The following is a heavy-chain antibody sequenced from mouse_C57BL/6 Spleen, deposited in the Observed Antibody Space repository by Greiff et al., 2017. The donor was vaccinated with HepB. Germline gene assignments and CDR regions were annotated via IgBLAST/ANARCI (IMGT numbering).Heavy chain of an antibody. V-gene: IGHV5-9*01. D-gene: IGHD1-1*01. J-gene: IGHJ3*01. CDR1: GFTFSSYT. Sequence: EVKLVESGGGLVKPGGSLKLSCAASGFTFSSYTMSWVRQTPEKRLEWVATISGGGGNTYYPDSVKGRFTISRDNAKNTLYLQMSSLRSEDTALYYCARHENYGSSYAFAYWGQGTLVTVSA. CDR2: ISGGGGNT. CDR3: ARHENYGSSYAFAY.